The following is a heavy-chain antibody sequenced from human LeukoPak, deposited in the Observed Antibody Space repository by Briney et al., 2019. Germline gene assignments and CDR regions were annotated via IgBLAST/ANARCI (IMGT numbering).Heavy chain of an antibody. D-gene: IGHD1-14*01. J-gene: IGHJ2*01. CDR1: GFTFSTYW. V-gene: IGHV3-74*01. Sequence: PRGSLRLSCAASGFTFSTYWMHWVRQTPGKGLVWVSSIRNDGTTTNYADSVKGRFTISRDNARNTLYLQMNSLRAEDTAVYYCVRLYKIEGADLWGRGTLVTVSS. CDR2: IRNDGTTT. CDR3: VRLYKIEGADL.